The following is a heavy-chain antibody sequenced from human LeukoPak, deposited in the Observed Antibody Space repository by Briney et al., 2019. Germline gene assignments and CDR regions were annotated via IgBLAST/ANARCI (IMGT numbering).Heavy chain of an antibody. CDR2: IIPIFGTA. CDR1: GGTFSSYA. Sequence: SVKVSCKASGGTFSSYAISWVRQAPGQGLEWMGGIIPIFGTANYAQKFQGRVTITADKSTSTAYMELSSLRSEDTAVYYCARGREYSYGRDYYFDYWGQGTLVTVSS. CDR3: ARGREYSYGRDYYFDY. J-gene: IGHJ4*02. V-gene: IGHV1-69*06. D-gene: IGHD5-18*01.